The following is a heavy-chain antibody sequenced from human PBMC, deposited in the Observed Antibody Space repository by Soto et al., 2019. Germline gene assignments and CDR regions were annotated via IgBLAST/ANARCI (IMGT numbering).Heavy chain of an antibody. Sequence: ASVKVSCKASGYTFTGYYMHWVRQAPGQGLEWMGWINPNSGGTNYAQKFQGWVTMTRDTSISTAYMELSRLRSDDTAVYYCARDIIAAAGTVAYYYYGMDVWGQGTRVTVS. D-gene: IGHD6-13*01. J-gene: IGHJ6*02. CDR3: ARDIIAAAGTVAYYYYGMDV. CDR1: GYTFTGYY. CDR2: INPNSGGT. V-gene: IGHV1-2*04.